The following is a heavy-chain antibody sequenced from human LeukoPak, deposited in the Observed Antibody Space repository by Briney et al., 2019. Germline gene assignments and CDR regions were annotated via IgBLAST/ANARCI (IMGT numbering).Heavy chain of an antibody. CDR2: IYYSGST. CDR3: ARGGYSYGPPHFDP. V-gene: IGHV4-61*01. Sequence: SETLSLTCTVSGGSVSSGSYYWSWIRQPPGKGLEWIGYIYYSGSTNYNPSLKSRVTISVDTSKNQFSLKLSSVTAADTAVYYCARGGYSYGPPHFDPWGRGTLVTVSS. J-gene: IGHJ2*01. D-gene: IGHD5-18*01. CDR1: GGSVSSGSYY.